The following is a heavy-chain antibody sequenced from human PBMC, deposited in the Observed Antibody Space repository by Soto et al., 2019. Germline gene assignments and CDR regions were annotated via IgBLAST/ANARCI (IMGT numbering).Heavy chain of an antibody. Sequence: EVQLVESGGGLVQPGGSLRLSCAASGFTFSSYIMNWVRQAPGKGLEWVSYISSSSSTIYYADSVKGRFTISRDNAKNSLYLQMNSLRDEDTAVYYCARYFYGDYPNYFDYWGQGTLVTVSS. V-gene: IGHV3-48*02. J-gene: IGHJ4*02. CDR2: ISSSSSTI. D-gene: IGHD4-17*01. CDR1: GFTFSSYI. CDR3: ARYFYGDYPNYFDY.